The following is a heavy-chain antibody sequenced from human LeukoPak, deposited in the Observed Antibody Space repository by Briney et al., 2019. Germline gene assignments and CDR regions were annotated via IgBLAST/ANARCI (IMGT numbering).Heavy chain of an antibody. D-gene: IGHD3-3*02. J-gene: IGHJ4*02. CDR3: ARAVISIFDN. V-gene: IGHV3-7*01. Sequence: GGSLRLSCAASGFIFTDYWMYWVRQAPGRGLAWVANIKEDGSEKNYVDSVKGRFTISRDNAKNSVYLQMNSLRVEDTAVYYCARAVISIFDNWGQGTLVTVSS. CDR1: GFIFTDYW. CDR2: IKEDGSEK.